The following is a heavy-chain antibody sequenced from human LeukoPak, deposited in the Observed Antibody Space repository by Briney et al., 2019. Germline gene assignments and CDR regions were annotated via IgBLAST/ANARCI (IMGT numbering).Heavy chain of an antibody. D-gene: IGHD2-15*01. Sequence: GGSLRLSCAASVFTFSSYSMNWVRQAPGKGLEWLSSISSSSSDIYYADSGKGRFTISRDNAKNSLYLQMNSLRAEDTAVYYCARGVWGVADTPFDYWGQGTLVTVSS. CDR2: ISSSSSDI. CDR1: VFTFSSYS. J-gene: IGHJ4*02. V-gene: IGHV3-21*01. CDR3: ARGVWGVADTPFDY.